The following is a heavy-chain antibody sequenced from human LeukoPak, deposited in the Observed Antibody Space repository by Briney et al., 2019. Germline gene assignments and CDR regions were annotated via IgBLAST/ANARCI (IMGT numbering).Heavy chain of an antibody. V-gene: IGHV4-34*01. CDR2: IDHSGRS. CDR1: GGSFSGYY. Sequence: SETLSLTCAVYGGSFSGYYWSWIRQPPGKGLEWIGEIDHSGRSNYNPSLKSRVTISVDTSKNQFSLKLSSVTAADTAVYYCARQAQYSSSWYFNAFDIWGQGTMVTVSS. J-gene: IGHJ3*02. CDR3: ARQAQYSSSWYFNAFDI. D-gene: IGHD6-13*01.